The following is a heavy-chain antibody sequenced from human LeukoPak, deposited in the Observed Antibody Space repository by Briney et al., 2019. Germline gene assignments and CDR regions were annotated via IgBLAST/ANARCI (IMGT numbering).Heavy chain of an antibody. V-gene: IGHV4-34*01. CDR2: INHSGGT. Sequence: PSETLSLTCAVYGGSFSGYYWSWIRQPPGKGLEWIGEINHSGGTNYNPSLKSRVTISVDTSKNQFSLKLSSVTAADTAVYYCARAPRAARAYFDYWGQGTLVTVSS. J-gene: IGHJ4*02. D-gene: IGHD6-6*01. CDR3: ARAPRAARAYFDY. CDR1: GGSFSGYY.